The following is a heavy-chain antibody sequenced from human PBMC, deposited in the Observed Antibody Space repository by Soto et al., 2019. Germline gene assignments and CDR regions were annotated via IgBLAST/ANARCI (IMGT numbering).Heavy chain of an antibody. Sequence: EVQLLESGGGLGQPGGSLRLSCAASGFTFISYAMSWVRQAPGKELEWVSAISGSGGSTYYADSVKGRFTISRDNAKNTLYLQMNSLRAEDTAVYYCAKDHFTVRGGGGNSDYWGQGTLVTVSS. CDR3: AKDHFTVRGGGGNSDY. D-gene: IGHD2-21*02. J-gene: IGHJ4*02. CDR2: ISGSGGST. CDR1: GFTFISYA. V-gene: IGHV3-23*01.